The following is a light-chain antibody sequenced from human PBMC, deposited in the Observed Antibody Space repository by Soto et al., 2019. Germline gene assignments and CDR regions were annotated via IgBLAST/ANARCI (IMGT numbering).Light chain of an antibody. J-gene: IGLJ1*01. CDR2: DVS. CDR3: SSYTSTSTQV. CDR1: NSDVGDYRS. V-gene: IGLV2-14*03. Sequence: QSVLTQPASVSGSPGQSITISCTGTNSDVGDYRSVSWYQQHPGKAPKLVICDVSNRPSGVSYRFSGSKSGNTASLTISGLQAEDEADYYCSSYTSTSTQVFGTRTKVTVL.